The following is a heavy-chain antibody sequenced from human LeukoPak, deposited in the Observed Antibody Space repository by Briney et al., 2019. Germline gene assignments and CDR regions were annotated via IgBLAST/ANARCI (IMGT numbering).Heavy chain of an antibody. Sequence: GGCLRPSSAAAGSTSSSYAIRWVRQPPEEVLEWVSGISGSGGSTYNADSVEGRFTISRDDSKNTLYLQMNRLRAEYTAVYFCARDMCYDSSLGYYWGQGTLVTVSS. CDR1: GSTSSSYA. V-gene: IGHV3-23*01. CDR3: ARDMCYDSSLGYY. J-gene: IGHJ4*02. D-gene: IGHD3-22*01. CDR2: ISGSGGST.